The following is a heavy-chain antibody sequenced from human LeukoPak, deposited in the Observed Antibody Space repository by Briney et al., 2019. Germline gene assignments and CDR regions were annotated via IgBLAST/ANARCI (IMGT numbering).Heavy chain of an antibody. J-gene: IGHJ5*02. D-gene: IGHD2-2*01. CDR2: INQLGSDQ. V-gene: IGHV3-7*03. Sequence: PGGSLRLSCAASGFTFGSDWMIWVRQAPGKGLEWVANINQLGSDQRYVDSVKGRFTISRDNAKNSLFLHISSLRVEDTAIYYCARGVVVRPAAPYSWFDPWGQGTLVTVSS. CDR1: GFTFGSDW. CDR3: ARGVVVRPAAPYSWFDP.